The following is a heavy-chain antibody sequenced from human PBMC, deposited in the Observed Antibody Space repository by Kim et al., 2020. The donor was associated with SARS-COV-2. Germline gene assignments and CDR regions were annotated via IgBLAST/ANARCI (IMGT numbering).Heavy chain of an antibody. CDR2: ISGSGGST. CDR1: GFTFSSYA. J-gene: IGHJ4*02. V-gene: IGHV3-23*01. D-gene: IGHD2-15*01. Sequence: GGSLRLSCAASGFTFSSYAMSWVRQAPGKGLEWVSAISGSGGSTYYADSVKGRFTISRDNSKNTLYLQMNSLRAEDTAVYYCANSLFGYCSGGSCSGYWGQGTLVTVSS. CDR3: ANSLFGYCSGGSCSGY.